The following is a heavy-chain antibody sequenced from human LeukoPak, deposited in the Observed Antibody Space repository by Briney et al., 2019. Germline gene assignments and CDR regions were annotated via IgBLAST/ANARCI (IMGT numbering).Heavy chain of an antibody. D-gene: IGHD5-24*01. CDR1: GFTFSSYA. Sequence: GGSLRLSCAASGFTFSSYAMHWVRQAPGKGLEWVAVISYDGSNKYYADSVKGRFTISRDNSKNTLYLQMNSLRAEDTAVYYCANSRLRWLQLLAPFDYWGQGTLVTVSS. V-gene: IGHV3-30*04. CDR2: ISYDGSNK. CDR3: ANSRLRWLQLLAPFDY. J-gene: IGHJ4*02.